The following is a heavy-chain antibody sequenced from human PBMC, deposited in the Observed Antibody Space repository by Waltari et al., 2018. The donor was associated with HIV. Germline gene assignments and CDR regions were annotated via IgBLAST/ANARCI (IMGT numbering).Heavy chain of an antibody. Sequence: EVQLVESGGGLVKPGGSLRLSCAASGFTFSSYSMNWVRQAPGKGLEGVSSISSSSGFIYYADSVKGRFTISRDNAKNSLYLQMNSLRAEDTAVYYCARAQRGYSGSEYFQHWGQGTLVTVSS. CDR3: ARAQRGYSGSEYFQH. CDR2: ISSSSGFI. D-gene: IGHD5-12*01. V-gene: IGHV3-21*01. J-gene: IGHJ1*01. CDR1: GFTFSSYS.